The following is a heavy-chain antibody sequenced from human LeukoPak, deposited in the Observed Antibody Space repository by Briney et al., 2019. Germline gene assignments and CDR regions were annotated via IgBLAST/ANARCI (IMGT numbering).Heavy chain of an antibody. D-gene: IGHD1-1*01. J-gene: IGHJ4*02. Sequence: PGGSLRLSCAASGFTFTSYSMNWVRQAPGKGLEWVSTISGGGGSTYYADSVKGRFTISRDNAKNSLYLQMNSLRAEDTAVYYCARDRPERRNDYWGQGTLVTVSS. CDR2: ISGGGGST. CDR1: GFTFTSYS. V-gene: IGHV3-21*01. CDR3: ARDRPERRNDY.